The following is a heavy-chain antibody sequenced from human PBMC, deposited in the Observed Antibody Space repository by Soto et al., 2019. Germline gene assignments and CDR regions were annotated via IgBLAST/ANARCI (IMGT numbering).Heavy chain of an antibody. V-gene: IGHV3-23*01. J-gene: IGHJ4*02. CDR3: AKPGGASPYYFHY. CDR1: AFTFNTYA. CDR2: ISVSGGGT. Sequence: EVQLLESGGGLVQPGGSLRLSCAASAFTFNTYAMGWVRQAPGKGLEWVSAISVSGGGTYYADSVKGRFTISRDTSKNTLYLQMTRLRADDTAVYYCAKPGGASPYYFHYWGRGTLVTVSS. D-gene: IGHD1-26*01.